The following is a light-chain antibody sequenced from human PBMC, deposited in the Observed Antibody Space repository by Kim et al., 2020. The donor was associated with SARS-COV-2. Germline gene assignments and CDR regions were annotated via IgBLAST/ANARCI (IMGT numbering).Light chain of an antibody. CDR3: QQYVIPPWT. CDR2: GAS. V-gene: IGKV3-20*01. CDR1: QSVSSSY. Sequence: EIVLTQSPGTLSLSPGERATLSCRASQSVSSSYLAWYQQKPGQAARLLIYGASTRATGIPDRFSGSGSGTDFTLTISRLEPEDFAVYYWQQYVIPPWTFGQGTKVDIK. J-gene: IGKJ1*01.